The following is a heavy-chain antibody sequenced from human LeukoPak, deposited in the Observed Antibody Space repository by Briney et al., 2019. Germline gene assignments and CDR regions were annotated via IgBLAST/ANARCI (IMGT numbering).Heavy chain of an antibody. CDR2: ISSSSSYI. CDR3: ARDLPQYYDILTGGPRLGAFDI. Sequence: AGGSLRLSCAASGFTFSSYWMHWVRQAPGKGLEWVSSISSSSSYIYYADSVKGRFTISRDNAKNSLYLQMNSLRAEDTAVHYCARDLPQYYDILTGGPRLGAFDIWGQGTMVTVSS. V-gene: IGHV3-21*01. CDR1: GFTFSSYW. J-gene: IGHJ3*02. D-gene: IGHD3-9*01.